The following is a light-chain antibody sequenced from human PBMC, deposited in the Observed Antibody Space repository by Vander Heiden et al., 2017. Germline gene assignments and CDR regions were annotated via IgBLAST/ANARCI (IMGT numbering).Light chain of an antibody. Sequence: PGQRVTISCSGGGSNIGRHYVYWYQQLPGTAPKLLIYSNDQRPSGVPDRFSGSNSGTSAPLAISGLRSEDEGDYYCAAWDDSLSGLVFGGGTKLTVL. CDR1: GSNIGRHY. J-gene: IGLJ3*02. CDR3: AAWDDSLSGLV. CDR2: SND. V-gene: IGLV1-47*02.